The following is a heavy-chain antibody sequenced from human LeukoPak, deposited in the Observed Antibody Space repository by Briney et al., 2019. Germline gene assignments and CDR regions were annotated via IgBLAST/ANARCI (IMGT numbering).Heavy chain of an antibody. J-gene: IGHJ4*02. CDR1: GFTFSDYY. CDR3: ARMHYDSSGYYYVDY. D-gene: IGHD3-22*01. V-gene: IGHV3-11*06. Sequence: PGGSLRLSCAAPGFTFSDYYMSWIRQAPGKGLEWVSYISSSSSYTNYADSVKGRFTISRDNAKNSLYLQMNSLRAEDTAVYYCARMHYDSSGYYYVDYWGQGTLVTVSS. CDR2: ISSSSSYT.